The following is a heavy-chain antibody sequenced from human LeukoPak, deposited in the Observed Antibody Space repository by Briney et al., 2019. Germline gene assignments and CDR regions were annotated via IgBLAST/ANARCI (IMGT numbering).Heavy chain of an antibody. CDR2: IYYSGST. CDR3: ARVGIVGATAGFDY. V-gene: IGHV4-39*01. CDR1: GGSISSSSYY. D-gene: IGHD1-26*01. Sequence: SETLSLTCTVSGGSISSSSYYWGWIRQPPGKGLEWIGSIYYSGSTYYNPSLKSRVTISADTSKNQFSLKLSSVTAADTAVYYCARVGIVGATAGFDYWGQGTLVTVYS. J-gene: IGHJ4*02.